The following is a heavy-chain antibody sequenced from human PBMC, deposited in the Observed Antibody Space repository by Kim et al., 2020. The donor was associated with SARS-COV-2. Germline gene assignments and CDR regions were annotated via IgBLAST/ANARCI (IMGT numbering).Heavy chain of an antibody. D-gene: IGHD3-22*01. J-gene: IGHJ5*02. V-gene: IGHV3-74*01. CDR3: ARVCYHDTSGLDR. Sequence: SAASGRGRFTISQDNAKYTLFLQMSSLRDEDTSVYYCARVCYHDTSGLDRWGQGTLVTVSS.